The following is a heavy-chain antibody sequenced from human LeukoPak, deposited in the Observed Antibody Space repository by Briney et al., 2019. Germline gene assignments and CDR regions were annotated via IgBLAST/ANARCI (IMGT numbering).Heavy chain of an antibody. CDR3: AKEYCSGGSCYSNWFDP. CDR2: ISGSGGST. CDR1: GFTFSSYA. J-gene: IGHJ5*02. D-gene: IGHD2-15*01. V-gene: IGHV3-23*01. Sequence: GGSLRLSCAASGFTFSSYAMSWVRQAPGKGLEWVSAISGSGGSTYYADSVKGRFTISRDNSKNTLYLQMNSLRAEDTAVYNCAKEYCSGGSCYSNWFDPWGQGTLVTVSS.